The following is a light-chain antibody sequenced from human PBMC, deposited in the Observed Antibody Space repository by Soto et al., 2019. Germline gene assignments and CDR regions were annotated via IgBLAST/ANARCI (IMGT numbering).Light chain of an antibody. J-gene: IGKJ4*01. Sequence: DIQMTQSPSTLSASVGDRVTITCRASQIIGSWLAWYQQKPGKAPNLLIYKASTLGSGVPSRFSGSGSGTEFTLAISCLHPEDFATYYCQQYNDLSTFGGGTKVEI. CDR3: QQYNDLST. CDR2: KAS. V-gene: IGKV1-5*03. CDR1: QIIGSW.